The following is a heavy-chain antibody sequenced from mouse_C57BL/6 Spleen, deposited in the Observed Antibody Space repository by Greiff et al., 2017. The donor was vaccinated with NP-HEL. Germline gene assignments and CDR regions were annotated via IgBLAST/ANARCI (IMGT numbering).Heavy chain of an antibody. V-gene: IGHV5-16*01. D-gene: IGHD2-4*01. CDR2: INYDGSST. CDR3: ARASMITTLFDY. J-gene: IGHJ2*01. CDR1: GFTFSDYY. Sequence: EVKLVESEGGLVQPGSSMKLSCTASGFTFSDYYMAWVRQVPEKGLEWVANINYDGSSTYYLDSLKSRFIISRDNAKNILYLQMSSLKSEDTATYYCARASMITTLFDYWGQGTTLTVSS.